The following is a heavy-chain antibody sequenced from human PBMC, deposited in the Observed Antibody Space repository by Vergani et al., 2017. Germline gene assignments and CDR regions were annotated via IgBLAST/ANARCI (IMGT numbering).Heavy chain of an antibody. D-gene: IGHD5-18*01. CDR2: IYYSGST. J-gene: IGHJ5*02. CDR1: GGSISSYY. CDR3: ARGVDTAKGNWFDP. V-gene: IGHV4-59*01. Sequence: QVQLQESGPGLVKPSETLSLTCTVSGGSISSYYWNWIRQPPGKGLEWIGYIYYSGSTNYNPSLKSRVTISVDTSKSQFCLKLSSVTAADTAVYYCARGVDTAKGNWFDPWDEGTLVTVSS.